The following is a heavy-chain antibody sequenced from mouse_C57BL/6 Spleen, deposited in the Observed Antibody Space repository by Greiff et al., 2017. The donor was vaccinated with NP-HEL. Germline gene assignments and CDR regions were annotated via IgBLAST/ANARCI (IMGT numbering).Heavy chain of an antibody. J-gene: IGHJ4*01. CDR1: GYTFTSYW. V-gene: IGHV1-53*01. D-gene: IGHD2-3*01. CDR3: AREGLYDGYLCYAMDY. Sequence: QVQLQQPGTELVKPGASVKLSCKASGYTFTSYWMHWVKQRPGQGLEWIGNINPSNGGTNYNEKFKSKATLTVDKSSSTAYMQLSSLTSEDSAVYYCAREGLYDGYLCYAMDYWGQGTSVTVSS. CDR2: INPSNGGT.